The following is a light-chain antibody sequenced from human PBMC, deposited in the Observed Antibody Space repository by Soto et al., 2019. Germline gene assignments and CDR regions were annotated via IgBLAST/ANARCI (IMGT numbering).Light chain of an antibody. Sequence: QAVVTQPPSVSGAPGQRVAISCTGSSFNIGSHYDVHWYQHLPGTAPKLLIYGNNNRPSGVPDRFSASKSGTSASLVITGLQDEDEGDYYCQSYDFAHNIWVFGGGTKLTVL. CDR2: GNN. V-gene: IGLV1-40*01. CDR1: SFNIGSHYD. CDR3: QSYDFAHNIWV. J-gene: IGLJ3*02.